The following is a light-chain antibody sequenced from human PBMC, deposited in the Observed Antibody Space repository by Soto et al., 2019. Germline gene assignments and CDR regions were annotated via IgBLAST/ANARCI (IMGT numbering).Light chain of an antibody. CDR2: GAS. CDR1: QSVSSK. V-gene: IGKV3-15*01. J-gene: IGKJ3*01. Sequence: EIVMTQSPATLSVSPGERATLSCRASQSVSSKLAWYQQKPGQAPRLLIYGASTRATGIPARFSGSGSGTEITLTSSLLQSEDVAVYYYQHYNNSPFTFGPGTKVDIK. CDR3: QHYNNSPFT.